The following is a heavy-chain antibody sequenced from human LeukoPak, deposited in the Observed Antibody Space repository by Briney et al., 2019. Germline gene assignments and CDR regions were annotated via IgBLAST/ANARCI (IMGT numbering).Heavy chain of an antibody. Sequence: GGSLRLSCAASGFTFSDSWMSWVRQAPGKGLQWVANMNQDGSAKGYVDSAKGRFTISRDNARNSLYLQMSSLRPEDTAVYYCATYTHWVAGDVWGQGTTVTVSS. CDR2: MNQDGSAK. V-gene: IGHV3-7*01. CDR1: GFTFSDSW. CDR3: ATYTHWVAGDV. J-gene: IGHJ6*02. D-gene: IGHD3-16*01.